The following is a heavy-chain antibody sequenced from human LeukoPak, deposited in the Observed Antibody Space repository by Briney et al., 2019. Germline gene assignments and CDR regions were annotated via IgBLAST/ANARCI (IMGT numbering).Heavy chain of an antibody. CDR1: GGSISSGDYY. CDR2: IYYSGST. J-gene: IGHJ4*02. D-gene: IGHD3-22*01. CDR3: ARVGTMIRIDY. V-gene: IGHV4-30-4*01. Sequence: SETLSLTCTVSGGSISSGDYYWSWIRQPPGKGLEWIGYIYYSGSTYYNPSLKSRVTISVDTSKNQFSLKLSSVTAADTAVYYCARVGTMIRIDYWGQGTLVTVSS.